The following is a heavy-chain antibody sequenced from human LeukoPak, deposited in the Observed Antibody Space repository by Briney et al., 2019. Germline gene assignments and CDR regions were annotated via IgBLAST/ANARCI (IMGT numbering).Heavy chain of an antibody. CDR1: GFTFDDYG. D-gene: IGHD6-19*01. V-gene: IGHV3-20*04. J-gene: IGHJ4*02. CDR2: INWNGGST. Sequence: PGGSLRLSCAASGFTFDDYGMSWVRQAPGKGLEWVSGINWNGGSTGYADSVKGRFTISRDNAKNSLYLQMNSLRAEDTALYYCARLRALSSGWYIDYWGQGTLVTVSS. CDR3: ARLRALSSGWYIDY.